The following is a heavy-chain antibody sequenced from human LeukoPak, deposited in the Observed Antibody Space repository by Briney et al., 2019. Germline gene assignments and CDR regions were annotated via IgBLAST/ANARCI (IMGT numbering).Heavy chain of an antibody. CDR3: ARDSLGSGSTLD. D-gene: IGHD3-10*01. CDR2: INPNSGGT. V-gene: IGHV1-2*02. Sequence: ASVKVSCKASGYTFTGYYMHWVRQAPGQGLEWMGWINPNSGGTNYAQKFQGRVPMTRDTSISTAYMELSRLRSDDTAVYYCARDSLGSGSTLDWGQGTLVTVSS. J-gene: IGHJ4*02. CDR1: GYTFTGYY.